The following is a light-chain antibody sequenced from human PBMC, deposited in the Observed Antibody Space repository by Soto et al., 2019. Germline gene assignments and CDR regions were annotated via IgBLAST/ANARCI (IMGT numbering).Light chain of an antibody. CDR3: QQYGSSPPWT. V-gene: IGKV3-20*01. J-gene: IGKJ1*01. CDR1: HSVSSSY. CDR2: GAS. Sequence: EIVLTQSPGTLSLSPGERATLSCSASHSVSSSYLAWYQQKPGQAPRLLIYGASSRATGIPDRFSGSGSGTDFTLTISRLEPEDFAVYYCQQYGSSPPWTFGQGTKVEIK.